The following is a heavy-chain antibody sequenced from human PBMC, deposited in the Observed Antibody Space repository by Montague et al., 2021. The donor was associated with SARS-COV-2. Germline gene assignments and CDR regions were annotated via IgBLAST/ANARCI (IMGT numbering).Heavy chain of an antibody. CDR3: ARDSYTKGDY. D-gene: IGHD4-11*01. V-gene: IGHV3-7*03. CDR2: INGDGSAK. Sequence: SLRLSCAASGFSFSTDWMSWVRQAPGKGLEWVANINGDGSAKSYLDSVKGRFTISRDNANNSLYLQMNSLRAEDTAVYYCARDSYTKGDYWGQGTLVSVSS. CDR1: GFSFSTDW. J-gene: IGHJ4*02.